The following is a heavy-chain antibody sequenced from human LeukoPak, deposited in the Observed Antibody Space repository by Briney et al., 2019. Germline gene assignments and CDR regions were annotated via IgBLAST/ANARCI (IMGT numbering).Heavy chain of an antibody. V-gene: IGHV1-2*02. CDR3: ARDRTYYYDSSGYFFPDDY. Sequence: GASVKVSCKASGYTFTGYYMHWVRQAPGQGLEWMGWINPNSGGTNYARKFQGRVTMTRDTSISTAHMELSRLRSDDTAVYYCARDRTYYYDSSGYFFPDDYWGQGTLVTVSS. J-gene: IGHJ4*02. D-gene: IGHD3-22*01. CDR2: INPNSGGT. CDR1: GYTFTGYY.